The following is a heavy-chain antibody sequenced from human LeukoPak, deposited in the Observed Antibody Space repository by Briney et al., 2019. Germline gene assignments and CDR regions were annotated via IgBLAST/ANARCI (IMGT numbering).Heavy chain of an antibody. D-gene: IGHD6-13*01. CDR2: ISYDGSNK. CDR3: ARDSKVLGYSSSWYDY. V-gene: IGHV3-30*04. Sequence: LRLSYAPSGFSFSNYAMHWLRQAPGAPLEGAAVISYDGSNKYYEASVKSRFTISIDNSKNKLYLKMNSLRAEDTAVYYCARDSKVLGYSSSWYDYWGQGTLVTVSS. J-gene: IGHJ4*02. CDR1: GFSFSNYA.